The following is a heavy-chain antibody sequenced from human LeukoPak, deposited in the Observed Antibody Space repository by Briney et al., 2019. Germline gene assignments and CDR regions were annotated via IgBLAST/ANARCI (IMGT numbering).Heavy chain of an antibody. CDR1: GYTFTGYY. CDR3: ARGSTTPAFYYYYMDV. CDR2: INPNSGGT. Sequence: ASVKVSCKASGYTFTGYYMHWVRQAPGQGLEWMGWINPNSGGTNYAQKFQGWVTMTRDTSISTAYMELSRLRSDDTAVYYCARGSTTPAFYYYYMDVWGKGTTVTVSS. J-gene: IGHJ6*03. D-gene: IGHD4-17*01. V-gene: IGHV1-2*04.